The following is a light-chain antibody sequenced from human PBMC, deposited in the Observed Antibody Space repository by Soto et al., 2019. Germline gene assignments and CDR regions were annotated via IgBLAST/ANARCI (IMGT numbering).Light chain of an antibody. V-gene: IGLV2-8*01. CDR3: TSYGGRDNLM. J-gene: IGLJ3*02. Sequence: QSALTQPPSASGSPGQSVTISCTGTSSDIGAYNYVSWFQQHPGEAPKLIISEVNKRPSGVPDRFSGSKSGNTASLTVSGFQAEDEADYYCTSYGGRDNLMFGGGTKLTVL. CDR2: EVN. CDR1: SSDIGAYNY.